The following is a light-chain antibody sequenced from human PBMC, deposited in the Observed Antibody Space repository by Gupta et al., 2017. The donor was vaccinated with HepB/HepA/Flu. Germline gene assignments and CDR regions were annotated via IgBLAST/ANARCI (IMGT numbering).Light chain of an antibody. V-gene: IGKV3-11*01. CDR3: QQRSNWPPLT. CDR2: DAA. CDR1: QSVSSY. Sequence: EIVLTQSPATLSLSPGERATLSCRASQSVSSYLAWYQQKPGQAPRLLIYDAAKRDTGIPARFSGSGSGTDFTLTISSREPEDFAVYYCQQRSNWPPLTFGGGTKVEIK. J-gene: IGKJ4*01.